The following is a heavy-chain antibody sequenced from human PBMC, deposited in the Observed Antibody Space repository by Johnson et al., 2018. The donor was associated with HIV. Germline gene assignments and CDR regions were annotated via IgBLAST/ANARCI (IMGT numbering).Heavy chain of an antibody. J-gene: IGHJ3*02. CDR2: ITWHGGST. D-gene: IGHD1-26*01. CDR1: GFTFVDYG. Sequence: VQLVESGGGVVRPGGSLRLSCAASGFTFVDYGMSWVRQAPWLGPEWVPGITWHGGSTGYAASVMGRFTISRDTAKNSLYLQMNSLRAEDTSFYYCARSRGGSSEDAFDIWGQGTKVTVSS. CDR3: ARSRGGSSEDAFDI. V-gene: IGHV3-20*04.